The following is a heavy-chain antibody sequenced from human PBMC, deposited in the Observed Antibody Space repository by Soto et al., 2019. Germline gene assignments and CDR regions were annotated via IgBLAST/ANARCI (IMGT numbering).Heavy chain of an antibody. CDR2: IYYSGST. CDR1: GASLSSYY. J-gene: IGHJ4*02. D-gene: IGHD3-10*01. CDR3: ARHNYGSRSTHFDY. Sequence: SETLSLTCVVSGASLSSYYWSWIRQPPGKGLEWIGYIYYSGSTNYNPSLKSRVTISVDTSKNQFSLKLNSMTAADTAVYYCARHNYGSRSTHFDYWGQGTLVTVSS. V-gene: IGHV4-59*08.